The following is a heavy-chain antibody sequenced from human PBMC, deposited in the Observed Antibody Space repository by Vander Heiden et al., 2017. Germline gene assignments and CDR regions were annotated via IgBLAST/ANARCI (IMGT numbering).Heavy chain of an antibody. D-gene: IGHD5-18*01. Sequence: QLQEAGPGLAKASETLSLSCTDSGGSLSSRSYSWGWNRHPPGKGLEWIGGIDYSGSTYDDPSHKSRVTISVDTCKNQFSLKLGSVAAADTAVYYCGEYSYGPYYFDYWGQGTLVTVSS. CDR1: GGSLSSRSYS. V-gene: IGHV4-39*01. CDR3: GEYSYGPYYFDY. J-gene: IGHJ4*02. CDR2: IDYSGST.